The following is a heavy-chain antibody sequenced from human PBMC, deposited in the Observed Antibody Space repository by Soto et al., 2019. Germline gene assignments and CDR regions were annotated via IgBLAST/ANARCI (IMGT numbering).Heavy chain of an antibody. CDR2: ISSSGGST. V-gene: IGHV3-23*01. D-gene: IGHD3-3*02. Sequence: GGSLRLSCAASGFTFSSYSMNWVRQAPGKGLEWVSSISSSGGSTYYADSVKGRFTISRDNSKNTLYLQMNSLRAEDTAVYYCAKVAIFGVVIIRPFDYWGQGTLVTVSS. CDR1: GFTFSSYS. J-gene: IGHJ4*02. CDR3: AKVAIFGVVIIRPFDY.